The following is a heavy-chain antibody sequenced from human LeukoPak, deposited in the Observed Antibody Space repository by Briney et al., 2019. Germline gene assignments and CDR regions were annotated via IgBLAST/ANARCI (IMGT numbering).Heavy chain of an antibody. J-gene: IGHJ4*02. V-gene: IGHV3-23*01. D-gene: IGHD3/OR15-3a*01. CDR2: ISDSGDNT. Sequence: SGGSLRLSCAASGFTFSSYAMSWVRQAPGKGLEWVSAISDSGDNTYYADSVKGRFTISRDNSKNTLYLQMNSLRAEDTAVYYCATGLTTRVDYWGQGTLVTVSS. CDR1: GFTFSSYA. CDR3: ATGLTTRVDY.